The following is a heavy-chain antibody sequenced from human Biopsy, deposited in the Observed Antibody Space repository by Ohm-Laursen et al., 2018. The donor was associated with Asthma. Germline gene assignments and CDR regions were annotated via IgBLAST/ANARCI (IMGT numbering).Heavy chain of an antibody. CDR1: GGYLTGHY. V-gene: IGHV4-34*01. Sequence: SQTLSLTCTVYGGYLTGHYWNWIRQPPGKGLEWIGEIDQSGYTNYNPSLKSRVTISADTSKNQFHLNLSSVTAADTAVYFCARAAITGIRGWFDPWCQGTLVTVSS. D-gene: IGHD1-20*01. CDR3: ARAAITGIRGWFDP. J-gene: IGHJ5*02. CDR2: IDQSGYT.